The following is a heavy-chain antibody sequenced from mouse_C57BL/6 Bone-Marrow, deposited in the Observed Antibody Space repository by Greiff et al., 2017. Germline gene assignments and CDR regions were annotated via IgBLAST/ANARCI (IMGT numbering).Heavy chain of an antibody. CDR2: INPSNGGT. Sequence: QVQLQQPGAELVRPGSSVKLSCKASGYTFTSYWMHWVKQRPGQGLEWIGNINPSNGGTNYNEKFKSKATLTVDKSSSTAYMQLSSLTSEDSAVYYCARNYGSSYPDYWGQGTTLTVSS. CDR3: ARNYGSSYPDY. V-gene: IGHV1-53*01. D-gene: IGHD1-1*01. CDR1: GYTFTSYW. J-gene: IGHJ2*01.